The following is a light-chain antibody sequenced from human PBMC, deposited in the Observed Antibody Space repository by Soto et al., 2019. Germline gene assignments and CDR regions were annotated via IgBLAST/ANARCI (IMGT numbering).Light chain of an antibody. V-gene: IGKV2-28*01. Sequence: EIVMTQSPLSLPVTPGEPASISCRSSQSLLHSNGFNYLDWYLQKPGQSPKLLIYMGSNRASGVPDRYSGSGSGTDFTMRISRVDAEDVGIYYCMQAVQTPWTFGQGTKVEFK. J-gene: IGKJ1*01. CDR2: MGS. CDR1: QSLLHSNGFNY. CDR3: MQAVQTPWT.